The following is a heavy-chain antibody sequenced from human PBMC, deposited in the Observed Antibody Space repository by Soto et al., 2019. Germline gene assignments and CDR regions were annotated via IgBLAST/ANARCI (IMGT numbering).Heavy chain of an antibody. D-gene: IGHD2-15*01. CDR3: ARIYCTGGSCFEAY. Sequence: SETLSLTCTVSGGSFSGYSWSWIRQPPGKGLEWIGYIYYNESSNCNPSLKSRDTISLDTSKNQFSLKLNSVTAADTSVYYCARIYCTGGSCFEAYWGQGTLVTVSS. J-gene: IGHJ4*02. CDR2: IYYNESS. CDR1: GGSFSGYS. V-gene: IGHV4-59*01.